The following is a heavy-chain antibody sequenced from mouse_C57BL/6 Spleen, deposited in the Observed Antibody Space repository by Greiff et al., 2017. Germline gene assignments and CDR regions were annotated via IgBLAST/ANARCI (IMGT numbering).Heavy chain of an antibody. CDR1: GFSLTSYG. Sequence: VKLQESGPGLVAPSQSLSITCTVSGFSLTSYGVHWVRQPPGKGLEWLVVIWSDGSTTYNSALKSRLSISKDNSKSQVFLKMNSLQTDDTAMYYCARHSGSSHWYFDVWGTGTTVTVSS. CDR3: ARHSGSSHWYFDV. V-gene: IGHV2-6-1*01. D-gene: IGHD1-1*01. CDR2: IWSDGST. J-gene: IGHJ1*03.